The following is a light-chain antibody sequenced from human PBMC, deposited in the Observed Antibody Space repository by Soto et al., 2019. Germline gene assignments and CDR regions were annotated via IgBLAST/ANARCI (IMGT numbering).Light chain of an antibody. J-gene: IGKJ1*01. CDR1: QSVSSN. CDR2: GAS. CDR3: QQYNNWPRT. V-gene: IGKV3-15*01. Sequence: EIVLTQSPATLSLSPVERATLSCRASQSVSSNLAWYQQKPGQAPRLLIYGASTRATGIPARFSGSGSGTEFTLTISSLQSEDFAVYYCQQYNNWPRTFGQGTTGDIK.